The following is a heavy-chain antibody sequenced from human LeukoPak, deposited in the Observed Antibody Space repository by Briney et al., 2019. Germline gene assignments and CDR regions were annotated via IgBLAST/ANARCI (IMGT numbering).Heavy chain of an antibody. J-gene: IGHJ4*02. V-gene: IGHV4-38-2*02. Sequence: ASETLSLTCAVCGYSISSGYYWGWIRQPPGKGLEWIGSIYHTGSPYYNPSLKSRVTISVDTSKNQFSLKLISVTAADTAVYYCARDAQTYYYHSSGYYFEYWGQGSLVTVSS. CDR1: GYSISSGYY. CDR2: IYHTGSP. CDR3: ARDAQTYYYHSSGYYFEY. D-gene: IGHD3-22*01.